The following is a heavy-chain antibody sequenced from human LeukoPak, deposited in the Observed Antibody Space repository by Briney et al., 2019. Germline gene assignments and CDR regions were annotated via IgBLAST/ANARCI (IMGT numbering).Heavy chain of an antibody. CDR1: GFTFSRYG. CDR3: AREPYYASGSYYPI. CDR2: IWYDGSNE. J-gene: IGHJ3*02. V-gene: IGHV3-33*01. Sequence: LPGRSLRLSCAASGFTFSRYGMHWVRQAPGKGLEWVAVIWYDGSNEDYADSVKGRFTISRDNSKNTLYLQMNSLRAEDTAVYYCAREPYYASGSYYPIWGQGTLVTVSS. D-gene: IGHD3-10*01.